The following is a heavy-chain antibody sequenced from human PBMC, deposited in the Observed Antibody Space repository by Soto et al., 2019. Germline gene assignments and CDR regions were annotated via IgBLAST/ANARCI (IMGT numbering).Heavy chain of an antibody. CDR2: ISGRGEST. CDR3: ARWREQQLSRGYYGMDV. D-gene: IGHD6-13*01. CDR1: GFTFSSYA. J-gene: IGHJ6*02. Sequence: EAQLLESGGGLVQPGGSLRLSCAVSGFTFSSYAMSWVRQAPGKGLEWVSAISGRGESTYYADSVKGRFTISRANSKNTLILQMNSLRVEDTAVYYCARWREQQLSRGYYGMDVWGQGTTVTVSS. V-gene: IGHV3-23*01.